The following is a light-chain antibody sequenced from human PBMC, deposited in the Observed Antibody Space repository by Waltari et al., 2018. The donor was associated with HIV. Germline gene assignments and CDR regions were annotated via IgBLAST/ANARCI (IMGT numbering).Light chain of an antibody. J-gene: IGLJ1*01. CDR3: CSCPRSGIRYV. Sequence: QSALTQPASVSRSPGQSITISCTGTSSNVGGDDLVSWYQQHPGKAPKLLIYQVTMRPSGVPNRFSGSKSGNTASLTISGLQAEDEADYYCCSCPRSGIRYVFGTGTKVTVL. CDR1: SSNVGGDDL. V-gene: IGLV2-23*02. CDR2: QVT.